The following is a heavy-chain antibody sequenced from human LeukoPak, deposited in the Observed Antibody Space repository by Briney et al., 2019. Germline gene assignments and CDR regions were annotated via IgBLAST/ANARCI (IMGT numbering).Heavy chain of an antibody. J-gene: IGHJ4*02. CDR2: ISSSGSTI. V-gene: IGHV3-48*03. CDR3: ARGRALYYYDSSGYYY. D-gene: IGHD3-22*01. CDR1: GFTFSSYE. Sequence: GSLRLSCAASGFTFSSYEMNWVRQAPGKGLEWVSYISSSGSTIYYADSVKGRFTISRDNAKNSLYLQMNSLRAEDTAVYYCARGRALYYYDSSGYYYWGQGTLVTVSS.